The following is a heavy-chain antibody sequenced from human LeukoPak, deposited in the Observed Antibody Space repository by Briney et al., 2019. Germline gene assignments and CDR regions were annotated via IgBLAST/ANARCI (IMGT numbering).Heavy chain of an antibody. CDR1: GGSISTYY. CDR2: MRYSGST. V-gene: IGHV4-59*01. Sequence: PSETLSLTCTVSGGSISTYYWSWIRQPPGKGLEWIGYMRYSGSTNYNPSFKSRATASVDMSKNQLSLTLSSVTAADTAVYYCASIAVRNNYFEYWGQGTLVTVSS. CDR3: ASIAVRNNYFEY. D-gene: IGHD6-19*01. J-gene: IGHJ4*02.